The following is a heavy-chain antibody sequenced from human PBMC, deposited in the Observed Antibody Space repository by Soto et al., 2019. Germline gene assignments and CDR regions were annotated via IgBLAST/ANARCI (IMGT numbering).Heavy chain of an antibody. CDR2: IDYNGVT. J-gene: IGHJ4*02. CDR1: GGSIYRSGYY. V-gene: IGHV4-39*01. D-gene: IGHD2-15*01. CDR3: GKVLVGATGHTDSDS. Sequence: QVQLQESGPGLVKPSETLSLTCTVSGGSIYRSGYYWGWIRQPPGRGLAWIGNIDYNGVTYSNPSLKSRFTISRDTSKYQFSLKLTSVTATDTALYYCGKVLVGATGHTDSDSWGPGTLVAVSS.